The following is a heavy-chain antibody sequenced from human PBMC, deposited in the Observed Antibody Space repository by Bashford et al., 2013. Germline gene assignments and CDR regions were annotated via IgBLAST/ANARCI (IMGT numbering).Heavy chain of an antibody. Sequence: SSETLSLTCTVSGGSISSGGYYWSWIRQHPGKGLEWIGYIYYSGSTYYNPSLKSLVTISVDTSKNQFSLKLSSVTAADTAVYYCVRSLAGSGSYGTNWFDPWGQGTLVTVSS. D-gene: IGHD3-10*01. CDR1: GGSISSGGYY. CDR2: IYYSGST. J-gene: IGHJ5*02. CDR3: VRSLAGSGSYGTNWFDP. V-gene: IGHV4-31*01.